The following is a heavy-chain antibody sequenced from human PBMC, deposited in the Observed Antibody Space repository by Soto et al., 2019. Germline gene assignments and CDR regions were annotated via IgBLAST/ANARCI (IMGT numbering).Heavy chain of an antibody. J-gene: IGHJ4*02. CDR1: GFTFSSYA. CDR2: ISGSGGFT. D-gene: IGHD4-17*01. Sequence: EVQLLESGGGLVQPGGSLRLSCAASGFTFSSYAMSWVRQAPGKGLEWVSISGSGGFTYYADSVKGRFTISRDNSKNTLYLQMNSLRADDTAVYYCAGGGTVTYWGQGTLVTVSS. CDR3: AGGGTVTY. V-gene: IGHV3-23*01.